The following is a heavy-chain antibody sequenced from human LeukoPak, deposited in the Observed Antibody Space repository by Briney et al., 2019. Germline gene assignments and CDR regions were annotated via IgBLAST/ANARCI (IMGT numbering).Heavy chain of an antibody. Sequence: PGGSLRLSCAASGFIFSNYAMNWVRQAPGKGLEWVAVISYDGSNDFYAESVKGRFIVSRDNSENTLYLQMNSLRTEDTAVYYCARVGGRVADSSAPYYFAYWGQGTLVTVSS. J-gene: IGHJ4*02. D-gene: IGHD3-22*01. CDR3: ARVGGRVADSSAPYYFAY. V-gene: IGHV3-30-3*01. CDR1: GFIFSNYA. CDR2: ISYDGSND.